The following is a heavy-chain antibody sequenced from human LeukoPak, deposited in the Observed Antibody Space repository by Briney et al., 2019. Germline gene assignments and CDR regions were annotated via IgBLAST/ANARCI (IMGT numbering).Heavy chain of an antibody. V-gene: IGHV4-39*01. J-gene: IGHJ3*02. CDR2: IYYSGST. D-gene: IGHD6-13*01. Sequence: SETLSLACTVSGGSISSSSYYWGWIRQPPGKGLEWIGSIYYSGSTYYNPSLKSRVTISVDTSKNQFSLKLSSVTAADTAVYYCARHRGGEQQLNDAFDIWGQGTMVTVSS. CDR3: ARHRGGEQQLNDAFDI. CDR1: GGSISSSSYY.